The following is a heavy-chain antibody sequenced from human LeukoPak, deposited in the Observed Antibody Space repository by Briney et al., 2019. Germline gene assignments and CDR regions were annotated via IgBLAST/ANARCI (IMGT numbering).Heavy chain of an antibody. CDR3: ARGHSSGWSFWYYYYGMDV. CDR2: MNPNSGNT. CDR1: GYTFTSYD. D-gene: IGHD6-19*01. J-gene: IGHJ6*02. Sequence: GASVKVSCKASGYTFTSYDINWVRQATGQGLEWMGWMNPNSGNTGYAQKFQGRVTMTRNTSISTAYMELSSLRSEDTAVYYCARGHSSGWSFWYYYYGMDVWGQGTTVTVSS. V-gene: IGHV1-8*01.